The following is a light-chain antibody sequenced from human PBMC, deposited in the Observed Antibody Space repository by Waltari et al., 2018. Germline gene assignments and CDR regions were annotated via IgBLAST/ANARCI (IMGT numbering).Light chain of an antibody. CDR2: EAS. J-gene: IGKJ1*01. V-gene: IGKV1-17*01. Sequence: DIQMTQSPSSLSASVGDRVIITCRASQGIGNDLGWYQQKPGKVPQRLIYEASTLQGGVPSRFSGSGSGTEFTLTISSLQPEDFASFYCLQYNTYPWTFGQGTKVEVK. CDR3: LQYNTYPWT. CDR1: QGIGND.